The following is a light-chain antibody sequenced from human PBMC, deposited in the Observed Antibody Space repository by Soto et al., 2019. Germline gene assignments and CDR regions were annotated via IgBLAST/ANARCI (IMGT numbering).Light chain of an antibody. CDR3: ISYTSSSTLDV. Sequence: QSALTQPASVSGAPGQSTTISCTGTSSDVGGYNYVSWYQQHPGKAPKLMIYDVSNRPSGVSNRFSGSKSGNTASLTISGLQAEDEADYYCISYTSSSTLDVFGTGTKLTVL. J-gene: IGLJ1*01. CDR2: DVS. CDR1: SSDVGGYNY. V-gene: IGLV2-14*01.